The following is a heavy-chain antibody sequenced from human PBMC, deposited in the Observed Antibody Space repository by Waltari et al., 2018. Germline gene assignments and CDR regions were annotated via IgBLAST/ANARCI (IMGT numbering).Heavy chain of an antibody. Sequence: EVHLVESGGGLVQPGRSLRLSCAASGFTFGAYAMSWFRQAPGKGLEWVGFIRSKTYGGAAEYAASVEGRFTISRDDSKSIAYLQVNGLEIEDTAVYYCSRQAVPDYWGQGILVTVSS. CDR1: GFTFGAYA. CDR2: IRSKTYGGAA. J-gene: IGHJ4*02. CDR3: SRQAVPDY. V-gene: IGHV3-49*03.